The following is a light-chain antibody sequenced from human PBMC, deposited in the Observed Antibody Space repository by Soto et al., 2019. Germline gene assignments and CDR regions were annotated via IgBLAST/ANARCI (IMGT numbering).Light chain of an antibody. CDR3: QQRSNWLT. V-gene: IGKV3-11*01. J-gene: IGKJ4*01. Sequence: EKVLTKSPGTLSLSQGERVTLSCRASQSVSSSYLAWYQQKPGQAPRLLIYDASNRATGIPARFSGSGSGTDFTLTISSLEPEDFAVYYWQQRSNWLTFGGGTKVDNK. CDR1: QSVSSSY. CDR2: DAS.